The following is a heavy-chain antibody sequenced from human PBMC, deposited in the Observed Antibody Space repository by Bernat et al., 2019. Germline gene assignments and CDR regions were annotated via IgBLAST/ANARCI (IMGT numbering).Heavy chain of an antibody. Sequence: QVQLQESGPGLVKPSGTLSLTCAVSGGSISSSSYYWGWIRQPPGKGLEWIGSIYYSGSTYYNPSLKSRVTISVDTSKNQFSLKLSSVTAADTAVYYCARRRVAARPDWFDPWGQGTLVTVSS. CDR1: GGSISSSSYY. J-gene: IGHJ5*02. CDR2: IYYSGST. V-gene: IGHV4-39*01. D-gene: IGHD6-6*01. CDR3: ARRRVAARPDWFDP.